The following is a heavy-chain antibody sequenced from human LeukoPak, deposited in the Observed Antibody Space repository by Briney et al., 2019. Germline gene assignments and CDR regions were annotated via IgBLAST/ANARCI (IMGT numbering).Heavy chain of an antibody. CDR1: GFTFSSYW. D-gene: IGHD3-22*01. J-gene: IGHJ4*02. V-gene: IGHV3-7*01. CDR2: IKQDGSEK. CDR3: ARDDPTYIDYYDSSGPPRGIDY. Sequence: GGSLRLSCAASGFTFSSYWMSWVRQAPGKGLEWVANIKQDGSEKYYVDSVKGRFTISRDNAKNSLYLQMNSLRAEDTAVYYCARDDPTYIDYYDSSGPPRGIDYWGQGTLVTVSS.